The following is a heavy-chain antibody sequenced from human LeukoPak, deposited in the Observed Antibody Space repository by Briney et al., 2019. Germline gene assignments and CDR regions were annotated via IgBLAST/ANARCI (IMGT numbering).Heavy chain of an antibody. CDR1: GGSISSGTYY. CDR2: VYSSGST. Sequence: LSETLSLTCPVSGGSISSGTYYRSWIRQPAGKGLAWIWRVYSSGSTSYNPSLKSRVTISGDTSKNQFSLKLSSVTAEDTAVYYCARADSPYQGAVARYSDYWGQGTLVTVSS. J-gene: IGHJ4*02. V-gene: IGHV4-61*02. D-gene: IGHD6-19*01. CDR3: ARADSPYQGAVARYSDY.